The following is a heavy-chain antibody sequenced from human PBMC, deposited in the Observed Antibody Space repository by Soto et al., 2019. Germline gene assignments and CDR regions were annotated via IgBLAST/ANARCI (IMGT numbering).Heavy chain of an antibody. J-gene: IGHJ5*02. CDR1: EGNIGNYY. D-gene: IGHD1-1*01. Sequence: SETICLSNAVSEGNIGNYYWPWILKKKGKELKWIGYIYHTKSAFYNPSIRSRVTMSIDTFKNQVSLRLNSVTATDTAVYYITQCHWKDLGRWLDPWGQ. CDR3: TQCHWKDLGRWLDP. CDR2: IYHTKSA. V-gene: IGHV4-59*08.